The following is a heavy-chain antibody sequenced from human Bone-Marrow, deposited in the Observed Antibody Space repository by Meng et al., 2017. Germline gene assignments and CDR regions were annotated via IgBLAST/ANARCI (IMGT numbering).Heavy chain of an antibody. V-gene: IGHV1-18*01. CDR3: ARDLGFWDSSGYYQGYFDY. D-gene: IGHD3-22*01. CDR2: ISADNGNT. CDR1: GYTFTSYG. J-gene: IGHJ4*02. Sequence: ASVKVSCKASGYTFTSYGISWVRQAPGQGLEWMGWISADNGNTNYAQKLQGRVTMTTDTSTSTAYMELRSLRSDDTAVYYCARDLGFWDSSGYYQGYFDYWGQGTLVTVSS.